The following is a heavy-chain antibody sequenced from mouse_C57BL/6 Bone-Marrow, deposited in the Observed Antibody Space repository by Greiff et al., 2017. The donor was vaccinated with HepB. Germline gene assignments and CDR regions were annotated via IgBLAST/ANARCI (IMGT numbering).Heavy chain of an antibody. D-gene: IGHD3-2*02. V-gene: IGHV1-72*01. CDR3: ARVRQLRPIFDY. CDR1: GYTFTSYW. Sequence: QVQLQQPGAELVKPGASVKLSCKASGYTFTSYWMHWVKQRPGRGLEWIGRIDPDSGGTKYNEKFKGKATLTVDKPTITAYMQLSSLTSEDSAVYYGARVRQLRPIFDYWGQGTTLTVSS. CDR2: IDPDSGGT. J-gene: IGHJ2*01.